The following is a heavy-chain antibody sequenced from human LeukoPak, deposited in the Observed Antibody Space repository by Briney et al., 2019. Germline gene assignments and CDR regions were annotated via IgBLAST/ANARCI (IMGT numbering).Heavy chain of an antibody. V-gene: IGHV3-30*02. Sequence: GGSLRLSCVASGITFRSSSMHWVRQAPGKGLEWLAFIRFDGSTKYYADSMKGRFTVSRDNSKSTLYLQMNSLRAENTAVYYCAQLDFWAQGTVVTVSS. CDR2: IRFDGSTK. J-gene: IGHJ4*02. CDR3: AQLDF. CDR1: GITFRSSS.